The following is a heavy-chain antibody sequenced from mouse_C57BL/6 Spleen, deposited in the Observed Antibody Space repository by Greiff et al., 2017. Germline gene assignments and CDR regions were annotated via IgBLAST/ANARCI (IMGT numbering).Heavy chain of an antibody. CDR1: GYTFTSYG. D-gene: IGHD1-1*01. CDR3: ANYYGSSYRYFDV. J-gene: IGHJ1*03. CDR2: IYPRSGNT. V-gene: IGHV1-81*01. Sequence: VQLQPSGAELARPGASVKLSCKASGYTFTSYGISWVKQRTGQGLEWIGEIYPRSGNTNYNEKFKGKATLTAAKSSSTAYMEVLSLTSWDSAVYYCANYYGSSYRYFDVWGTGTTVTVSS.